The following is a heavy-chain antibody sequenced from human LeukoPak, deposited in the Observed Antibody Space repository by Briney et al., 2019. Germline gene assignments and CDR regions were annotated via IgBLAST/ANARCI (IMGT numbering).Heavy chain of an antibody. CDR2: IYYSGST. D-gene: IGHD3-16*02. CDR1: GGSISSGGYY. CDR3: ARGNYVWGSYRYTRYYFDY. J-gene: IGHJ4*02. Sequence: SETLSLTCTVSGGSISSGGYYWSWIRQHPGKGLEWIGYIYYSGSTYYNPSLKSRVTISVDTSKNQFSLKLSSVTAADTAVYYCARGNYVWGSYRYTRYYFDYWGQGTLVTVSS. V-gene: IGHV4-31*03.